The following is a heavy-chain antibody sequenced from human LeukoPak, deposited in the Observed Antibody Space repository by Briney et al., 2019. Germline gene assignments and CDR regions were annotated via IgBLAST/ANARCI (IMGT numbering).Heavy chain of an antibody. Sequence: GGSLRLSCAASGFTLDDYAMHWVRQPPGKGLEWVANIKQDGSEKYYVDSVKGRFTISRDNAKNSLYLQMNSLRADDTAVYYCARGRTWSDYWGQGTLVTVSS. V-gene: IGHV3-7*04. CDR1: GFTLDDYA. J-gene: IGHJ4*02. CDR3: ARGRTWSDY. D-gene: IGHD1-1*01. CDR2: IKQDGSEK.